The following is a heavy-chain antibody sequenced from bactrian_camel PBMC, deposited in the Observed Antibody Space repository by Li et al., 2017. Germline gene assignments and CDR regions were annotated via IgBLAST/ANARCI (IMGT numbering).Heavy chain of an antibody. V-gene: IGHV3S54*01. CDR2: IMILGGTT. CDR3: AADRPPCPSFRQPRSGDIYPY. J-gene: IGHJ4*01. CDR1: GITEGTNC. Sequence: HVQLVESGGDSVQRGGSLKLSCEASGITEGTNCIGWFRQAPGKEREGVAAIMILGGTTYYADSVKGRFTISQDNAKNMVYLQLNSLEPEDTAMYYCAADRPPCPSFRQPRSGDIYPYWGQGTQVTVS.